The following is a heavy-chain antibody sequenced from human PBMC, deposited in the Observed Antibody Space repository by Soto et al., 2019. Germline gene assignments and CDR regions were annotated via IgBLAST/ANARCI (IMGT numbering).Heavy chain of an antibody. CDR2: IYYSGST. J-gene: IGHJ4*02. CDR3: ARHARWELLSFDY. D-gene: IGHD2-15*01. Sequence: KTSETLSLTCTVSGGSISSSSYYWGWIRQPPGKGLEWIGSIYYSGSTYYNPSLKSRVTISVDTSKNQFSLKLSSVTAADTAVYYGARHARWELLSFDYWGQGNLVTFSS. CDR1: GGSISSSSYY. V-gene: IGHV4-39*01.